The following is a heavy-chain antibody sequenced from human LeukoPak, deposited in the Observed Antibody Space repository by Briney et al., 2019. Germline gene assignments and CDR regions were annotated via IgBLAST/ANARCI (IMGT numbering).Heavy chain of an antibody. D-gene: IGHD5-18*01. V-gene: IGHV4-34*01. J-gene: IGHJ6*02. CDR3: AREDGTAMASFYYYYYGMDV. Sequence: SRVTISVDTSKNQFSLKLSSVTAADTAVYYCAREDGTAMASFYYYYYGMDVWGQGTTVTVSS.